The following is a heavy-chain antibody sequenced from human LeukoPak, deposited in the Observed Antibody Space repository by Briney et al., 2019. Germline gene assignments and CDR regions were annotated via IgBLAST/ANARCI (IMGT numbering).Heavy chain of an antibody. CDR2: ISSSSSYI. V-gene: IGHV3-21*03. CDR3: TTFADFWTPLSFDY. CDR1: GFTFSSYS. Sequence: MTGGSLRLSCAASGFTFSSYSMNWVRQAPGKGLEWVSSISSSSSYIYYADSVKGRFTISRDNAKNSLYLQMNSLKTEDTAVYYCTTFADFWTPLSFDYWGQGTLVTVSS. D-gene: IGHD3/OR15-3a*01. J-gene: IGHJ4*02.